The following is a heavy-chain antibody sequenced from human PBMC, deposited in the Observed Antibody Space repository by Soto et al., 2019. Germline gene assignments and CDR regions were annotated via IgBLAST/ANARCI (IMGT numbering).Heavy chain of an antibody. CDR2: ISGGGGST. V-gene: IGHV3-23*01. CDR3: AKGGYGGKFDY. CDR1: GFTFSNYA. J-gene: IGHJ4*02. Sequence: AGGSLRLSCAASGFTFSNYAMSWVRQAPGKGLEWVSAISGGGGSTYYADSVKGRFTISRDNSKNTLYLQMNSLRAEDTAVYYCAKGGYGGKFDYWGQGTLVTVSS. D-gene: IGHD6-25*01.